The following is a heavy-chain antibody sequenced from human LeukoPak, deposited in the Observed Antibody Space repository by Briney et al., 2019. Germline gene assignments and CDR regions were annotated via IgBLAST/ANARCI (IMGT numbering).Heavy chain of an antibody. CDR2: IYHSGST. Sequence: PSETLSLTCAVYGGSFSGYYWSWIRQPPGKGLEWIGEIYHSGSTNYNPSLKSRVTISVDTSKNQFSLKLSSVTAADTAVYFCARGPPTDYYDSSGFYYVFDYWGQGTLVTVSS. V-gene: IGHV4-34*01. CDR3: ARGPPTDYYDSSGFYYVFDY. D-gene: IGHD3-22*01. CDR1: GGSFSGYY. J-gene: IGHJ4*02.